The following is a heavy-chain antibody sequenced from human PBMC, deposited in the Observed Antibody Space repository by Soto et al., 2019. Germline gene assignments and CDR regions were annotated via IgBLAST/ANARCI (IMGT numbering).Heavy chain of an antibody. CDR1: GYSFATYL. Sequence: PGESLKSSCEGSGYSFATYLIACVRLIPGKGLEWMVIIYPSDSQTIYNPSFRGQVTISADKSVSTAYLQWSSLKASDTATYYCVRRAFCDGDCSRNHHLYFAMDFWGQGTTVTFSS. CDR3: VRRAFCDGDCSRNHHLYFAMDF. J-gene: IGHJ6*01. D-gene: IGHD2-21*02. CDR2: IYPSDSQT. V-gene: IGHV5-51*01.